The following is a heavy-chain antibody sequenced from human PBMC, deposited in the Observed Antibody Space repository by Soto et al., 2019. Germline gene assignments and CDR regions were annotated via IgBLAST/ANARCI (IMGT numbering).Heavy chain of an antibody. J-gene: IGHJ4*02. CDR1: GYTFTSYG. Sequence: QVQLVQSGAEVKKPGASVKVSCKASGYTFTSYGISWVRQAPGQGLEWMGWISAYNGNTNYAQKLQGRVTMTTDTNTDTAYLELRRLRSEDTAVYYCARESFRVGGVIVMPADYWGQGTLVTVSS. CDR3: ARESFRVGGVIVMPADY. D-gene: IGHD3-16*02. V-gene: IGHV1-18*01. CDR2: ISAYNGNT.